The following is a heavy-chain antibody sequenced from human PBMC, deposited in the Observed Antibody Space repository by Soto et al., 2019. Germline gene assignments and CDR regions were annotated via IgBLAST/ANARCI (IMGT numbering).Heavy chain of an antibody. CDR3: ARRLDSIIWSPMGFHY. CDR1: GYTFTSHY. D-gene: IGHD3-22*01. V-gene: IGHV1-46*01. CDR2: INPLGGST. Sequence: ASVKVSCKASGYTFTSHYIHWVRQVPGQGLEWMGLINPLGGSTIYAQRFQGRVTMTRDTSTITVYMAMSSLRSEDTAIYYCARRLDSIIWSPMGFHYWGQGTLVTVSS. J-gene: IGHJ4*02.